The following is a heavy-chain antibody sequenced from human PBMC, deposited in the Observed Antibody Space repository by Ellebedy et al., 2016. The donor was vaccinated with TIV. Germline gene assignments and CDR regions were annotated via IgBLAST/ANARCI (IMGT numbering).Heavy chain of an antibody. V-gene: IGHV3-7*01. Sequence: PGGSLRLSCEASAFNFRSYWMSWVRQAPGKGLEWVANIYQDGSEQYYVDSVKGRFTISRDNARNSVYLQMNSLRAEDTAVYYCARRGSYGDYSVRVNSWFDLWGQGTLVTVSS. D-gene: IGHD4-17*01. CDR3: ARRGSYGDYSVRVNSWFDL. J-gene: IGHJ5*02. CDR1: AFNFRSYW. CDR2: IYQDGSEQ.